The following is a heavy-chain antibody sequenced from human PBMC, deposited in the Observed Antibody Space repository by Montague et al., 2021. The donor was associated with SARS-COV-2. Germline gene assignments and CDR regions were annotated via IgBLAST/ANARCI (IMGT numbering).Heavy chain of an antibody. CDR1: GGSISSSSYY. J-gene: IGHJ6*02. Sequence: SETLSLTCTVSGGSISSSSYYWGWIRQPQGKGLEWIGSIYYSGSTYYNPTLKSRVTISVDTSKNQFSLKLSSVTAADTAVYYCARVGRQQLVRLSGMDVWGQGTPVTVSS. CDR3: ARVGRQQLVRLSGMDV. CDR2: IYYSGST. D-gene: IGHD6-13*01. V-gene: IGHV4-39*07.